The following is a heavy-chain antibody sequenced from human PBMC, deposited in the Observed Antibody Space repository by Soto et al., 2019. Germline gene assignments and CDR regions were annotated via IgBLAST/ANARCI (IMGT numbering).Heavy chain of an antibody. J-gene: IGHJ4*02. D-gene: IGHD6-13*01. CDR2: ISGSGGST. V-gene: IGHV3-23*01. Sequence: EVQLLESGGGLVQPGGSLRLSCAASGFTFSSNAMSWVRQAPRKGLEWVSAISGSGGSTYYADSVKGRFTISRDNSKNTLYLQINSLRAEDPAVYYCAKRKLVTPFFDYWGQGTLVTVSS. CDR1: GFTFSSNA. CDR3: AKRKLVTPFFDY.